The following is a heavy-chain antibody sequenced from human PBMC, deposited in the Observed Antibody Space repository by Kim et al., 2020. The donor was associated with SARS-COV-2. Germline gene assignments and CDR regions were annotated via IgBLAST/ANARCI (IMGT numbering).Heavy chain of an antibody. Sequence: SETLSLTCTVSRGSVSSGGFYWIWIRQPPGKGLEWIGHMSETGSTKYSPSLKNRVTISADTTKNQFSLKLYSVTAADTAVYYCARSHGMHWGQGTPVTVS. J-gene: IGHJ4*02. CDR2: MSETGST. V-gene: IGHV4-61*08. CDR1: RGSVSSGGFY. D-gene: IGHD1-1*01. CDR3: ARSHGMH.